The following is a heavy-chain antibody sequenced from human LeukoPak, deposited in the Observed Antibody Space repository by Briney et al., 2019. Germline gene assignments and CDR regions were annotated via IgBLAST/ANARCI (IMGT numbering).Heavy chain of an antibody. CDR1: GASISRYY. D-gene: IGHD2-2*01. CDR2: IHSSGAT. J-gene: IGHJ4*02. Sequence: SETLSLTCSVSGASISRYYWSWIRQSPGMGLEWIAYIHSSGATNYNPSLRSRVTLSVDTSQSHFSLKLNSVTAADTAVYFCARGGYCGRSSCFAPLFDYWGQGKLVTVSS. CDR3: ARGGYCGRSSCFAPLFDY. V-gene: IGHV4-59*12.